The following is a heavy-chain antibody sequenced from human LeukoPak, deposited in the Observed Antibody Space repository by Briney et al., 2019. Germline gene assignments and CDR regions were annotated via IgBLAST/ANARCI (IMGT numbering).Heavy chain of an antibody. V-gene: IGHV1-2*02. Sequence: GASVKVSCKASGYTFTGYYMHWVRQAPGQGLEWMGWISPNSGGTNYAQKFQGRVSMTTDTSTSTAYMELRSLRSDDTAVYYCAREQNRHGYYGSGGDYWGQGTLVTVSS. CDR2: ISPNSGGT. CDR1: GYTFTGYY. J-gene: IGHJ4*02. CDR3: AREQNRHGYYGSGGDY. D-gene: IGHD3-10*01.